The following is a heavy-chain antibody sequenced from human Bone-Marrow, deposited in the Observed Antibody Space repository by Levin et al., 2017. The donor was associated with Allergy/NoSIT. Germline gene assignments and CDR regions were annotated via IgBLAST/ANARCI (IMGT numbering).Heavy chain of an antibody. CDR3: TADLPSRDGFNYDFDL. D-gene: IGHD5-24*01. V-gene: IGHV3-15*04. Sequence: KPGGSLRLSCAASGVPFSDLWMNWVRQVPGKGLEWVGRIETTFQGGRTFYSAAVKWRFSISRDDSNNTVSLEMNSLKMEDTAVYYCTADLPSRDGFNYDFDLWGQGTLATVSS. J-gene: IGHJ4*02. CDR2: IETTFQGGRT. CDR1: GVPFSDLW.